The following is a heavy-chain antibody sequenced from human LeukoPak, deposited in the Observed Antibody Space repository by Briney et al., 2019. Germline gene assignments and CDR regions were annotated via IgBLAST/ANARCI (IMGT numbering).Heavy chain of an antibody. D-gene: IGHD2-2*01. Sequence: GASVKVSCKASGYTFTSYYMHWVRQAPGQGLEWMGIINPSGGSTSYAQKFQGRVTMTRDTSTSTVYMELSSLRSEDTAVYYCARAWQQVGVVPAALGDWGQGTLVTVSS. V-gene: IGHV1-46*01. J-gene: IGHJ4*02. CDR3: ARAWQQVGVVPAALGD. CDR2: INPSGGST. CDR1: GYTFTSYY.